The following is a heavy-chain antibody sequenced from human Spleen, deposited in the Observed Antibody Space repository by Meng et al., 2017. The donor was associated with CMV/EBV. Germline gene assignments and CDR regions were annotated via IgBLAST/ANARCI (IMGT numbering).Heavy chain of an antibody. D-gene: IGHD2/OR15-2a*01. V-gene: IGHV3-11*04. CDR3: ARDSATFSYYYGMDV. J-gene: IGHJ6*02. CDR2: ISSSGSTI. Sequence: GESLKISCAASGFTFSDYYMSWIRQAPGKGLEWVSYISSSGSTIYYADSVKGRFTISRDNAKNTLYLQMNSLRVEDTAVFYCARDSATFSYYYGMDVWGQGTTVTVSS. CDR1: GFTFSDYY.